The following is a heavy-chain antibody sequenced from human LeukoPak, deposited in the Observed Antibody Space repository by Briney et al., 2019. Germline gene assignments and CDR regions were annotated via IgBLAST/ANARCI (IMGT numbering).Heavy chain of an antibody. CDR3: ARQRGTTVVTS. D-gene: IGHD4-23*01. J-gene: IGHJ5*02. Sequence: SETLSLTCTVSGVSISSYYWSWIRQPPGKGLEWIGHIYYSGSTNYNPSLKSRVTISVDTSKNQFSLKLSSVTAADTAVYYCARQRGTTVVTSWGQGTLVTVSS. V-gene: IGHV4-59*08. CDR1: GVSISSYY. CDR2: IYYSGST.